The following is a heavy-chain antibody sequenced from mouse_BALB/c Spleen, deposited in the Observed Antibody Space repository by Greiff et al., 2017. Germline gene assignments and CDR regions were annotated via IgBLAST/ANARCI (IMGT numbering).Heavy chain of an antibody. V-gene: IGHV1-74*01. CDR1: GYSFTSYW. CDR3: APYPWFAY. CDR2: IDPSDSET. Sequence: QVQLQQSGPQLVRPGASVKISCKASGYSFTSYWMHWVKQRPGQGLEWIGMIDPSDSETRLNQKFKDKATLTVDKSSSTAYMQLSSPTSEDSAVYYCAPYPWFAYWGQGTLVTVSA. J-gene: IGHJ3*01.